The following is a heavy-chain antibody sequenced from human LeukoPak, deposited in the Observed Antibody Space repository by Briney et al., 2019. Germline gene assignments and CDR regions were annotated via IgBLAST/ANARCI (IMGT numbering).Heavy chain of an antibody. J-gene: IGHJ4*02. CDR3: AKSLVRWAFDY. CDR2: LTTDGGST. CDR1: GFTFSSYD. Sequence: GGSLRLSCAASGFTFSSYDMGWVRQAPGKGLEWVSSLTTDGGSTEYADSVKGRFTISRDNSKNTLYLQMSSLRAEDTALYYCAKSLVRWAFDYWGQGTLVTVSS. D-gene: IGHD2-8*02. V-gene: IGHV3-23*01.